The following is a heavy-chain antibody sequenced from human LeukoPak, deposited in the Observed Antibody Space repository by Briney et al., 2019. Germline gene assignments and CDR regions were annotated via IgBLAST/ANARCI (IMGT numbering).Heavy chain of an antibody. Sequence: SQTLSLTCTVSGVSISSGGYYWRWIRQHPGKGLEWIGYIYYSGSTYYNPSLKSRVTISVDTSKNQFSLKLSSVTAADTAVYYCAGQRLLHAFDIWGQGTMVTVSS. CDR3: AGQRLLHAFDI. CDR2: IYYSGST. CDR1: GVSISSGGYY. V-gene: IGHV4-31*03. J-gene: IGHJ3*02. D-gene: IGHD1-26*01.